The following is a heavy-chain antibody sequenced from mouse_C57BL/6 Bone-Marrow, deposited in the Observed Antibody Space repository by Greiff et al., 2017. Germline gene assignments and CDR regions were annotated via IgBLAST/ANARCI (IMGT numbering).Heavy chain of an antibody. V-gene: IGHV5-17*01. Sequence: EVQRVESGGGLVKPGGSLKLSCAASGFTFSDYGMHWVRQAPEKGLEWVAYISSGSSTIYYADTVKGRFTISRDNAKNTLFLQMTSLRSEDTAMYYCARKENWYYFDYWGQGTTLTVSS. CDR2: ISSGSSTI. CDR1: GFTFSDYG. CDR3: ARKENWYYFDY. D-gene: IGHD4-1*01. J-gene: IGHJ2*01.